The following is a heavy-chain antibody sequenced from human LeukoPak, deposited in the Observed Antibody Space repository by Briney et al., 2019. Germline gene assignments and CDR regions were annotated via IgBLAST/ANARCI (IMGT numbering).Heavy chain of an antibody. CDR3: ARRNTAMAAFDY. CDR1: GFTFSSYA. J-gene: IGHJ4*02. Sequence: GGSLRLSCAASGFTFSSYAMHWVRPAPGKGLEWVAVISYDGSNKYYADSVTGRFTISRDNSKNTLYLQMNSVRAEDTAVYYCARRNTAMAAFDYWGQGTLVTVSS. D-gene: IGHD5-18*01. V-gene: IGHV3-30*04. CDR2: ISYDGSNK.